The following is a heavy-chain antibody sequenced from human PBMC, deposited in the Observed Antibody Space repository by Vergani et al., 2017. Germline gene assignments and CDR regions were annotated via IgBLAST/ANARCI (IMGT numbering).Heavy chain of an antibody. V-gene: IGHV3-30*03. CDR2: ISYDGSNK. CDR3: TTERYPKAIFGVVIGFDY. Sequence: QVQLVESGGGVVQPGRSLRLSCAASGFTFSSYGMHWVRQAPGKGLEWVAVISYDGSNKYYADSVKGRFTISRDNSKNTLYLQMNSLRAEDTAVYYCTTERYPKAIFGVVIGFDYWGQGTLVTVSS. J-gene: IGHJ4*02. D-gene: IGHD3-3*01. CDR1: GFTFSSYG.